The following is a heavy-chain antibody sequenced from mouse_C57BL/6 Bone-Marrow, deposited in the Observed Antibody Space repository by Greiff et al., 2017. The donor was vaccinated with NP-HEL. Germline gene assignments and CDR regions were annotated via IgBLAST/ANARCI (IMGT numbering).Heavy chain of an antibody. Sequence: EVQVVESGGGLVQPGGSLSLSCAASGFTFTDYYMSWVRQPPGKALEWLGFIRNKANGYTTEYSASVKGRFTISRDNSQIILYLQMNALRAEDSATYYFARYWDYGSSSYYFDYWGQGTTLTVSS. CDR1: GFTFTDYY. J-gene: IGHJ2*01. CDR2: IRNKANGYTT. D-gene: IGHD1-1*01. V-gene: IGHV7-3*01. CDR3: ARYWDYGSSSYYFDY.